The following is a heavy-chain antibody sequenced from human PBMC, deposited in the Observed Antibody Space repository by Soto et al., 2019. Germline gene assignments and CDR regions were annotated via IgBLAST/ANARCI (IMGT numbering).Heavy chain of an antibody. CDR3: ARVVNGVGFNWFDP. D-gene: IGHD2-8*01. CDR1: GGSISSGGYS. CDR2: IYHSGST. J-gene: IGHJ5*02. Sequence: PSETLSLTCAVSGGSISSGGYSWSWIRQPPGKGLEWIGYIYHSGSTYYNPSLKSRVTISVDRSKNQFSLKLSSVTAADTAVYYCARVVNGVGFNWFDPWGQGTLVTVSS. V-gene: IGHV4-30-2*01.